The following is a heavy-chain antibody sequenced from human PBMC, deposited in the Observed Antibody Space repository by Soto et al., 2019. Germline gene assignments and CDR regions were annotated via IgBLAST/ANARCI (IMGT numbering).Heavy chain of an antibody. D-gene: IGHD2-2*01. Sequence: QVHLEQSGAVVKKPGASVKVACKASGYSFTTYSMHWVRQAPRQRPEWIGWLNAGNGDTKYSQALQGRVTITVDTSATTVYLELSSLTSEDTAVYYCAKGGYCSTTSCVSWFDPWGQGTQVTVSP. CDR3: AKGGYCSTTSCVSWFDP. CDR2: LNAGNGDT. J-gene: IGHJ5*02. V-gene: IGHV1-3*01. CDR1: GYSFTTYS.